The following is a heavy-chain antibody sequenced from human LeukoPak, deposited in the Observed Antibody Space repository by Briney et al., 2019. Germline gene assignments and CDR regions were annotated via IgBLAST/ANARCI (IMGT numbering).Heavy chain of an antibody. CDR3: VKGFVHPTYYFDY. V-gene: IGHV3-23*01. J-gene: IGHJ4*02. Sequence: GGSLRLSRAASGFTFSNYAMMWVRQAPGKRPEWISSITGSGDGTYYADSVRGRFTISRDNSENTLYLQVNSLRVEDTAVYFCVKGFVHPTYYFDYWGQGTLVTVSS. CDR1: GFTFSNYA. D-gene: IGHD3-10*01. CDR2: ITGSGDGT.